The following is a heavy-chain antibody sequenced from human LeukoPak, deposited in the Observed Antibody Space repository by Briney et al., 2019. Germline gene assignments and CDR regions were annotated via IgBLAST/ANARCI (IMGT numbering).Heavy chain of an antibody. V-gene: IGHV3-21*01. CDR1: GFTFSDYS. J-gene: IGHJ3*02. Sequence: GGSLRLSCAASGFTFSDYSMNWVRQAPGKGLEWVSSISSSSSYIYYADSVKGRFTISRDNAKNSLYLQMNSLRAEDTAVYYCASPISAGGNDAFDIWGQGTMVTVSS. CDR3: ASPISAGGNDAFDI. D-gene: IGHD6-13*01. CDR2: ISSSSSYI.